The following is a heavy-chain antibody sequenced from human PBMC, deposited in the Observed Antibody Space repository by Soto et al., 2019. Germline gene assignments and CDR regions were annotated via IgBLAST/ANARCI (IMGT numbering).Heavy chain of an antibody. CDR2: ISYDGSNK. Sequence: QVQLVESGGGVVQPGRSLRLSCAASGFTFSSYAMRWVRQAPGKGLEWVAVISYDGSNKYYSDSVKGRFTISRDNSKNTLYLQMNSLRAEDTAVYYCARDGYCSSTSCETGTALDYWGQGTLVTVSS. D-gene: IGHD2-2*01. J-gene: IGHJ4*02. CDR3: ARDGYCSSTSCETGTALDY. V-gene: IGHV3-30-3*01. CDR1: GFTFSSYA.